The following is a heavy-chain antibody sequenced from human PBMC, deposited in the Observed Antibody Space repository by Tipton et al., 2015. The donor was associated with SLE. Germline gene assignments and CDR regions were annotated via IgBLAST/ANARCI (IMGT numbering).Heavy chain of an antibody. J-gene: IGHJ6*02. Sequence: SLRLSCAASGFTFSSYSMNWVRQAPGKELEWVSSISSSSSYIYYADSVKGRFTISRDNAKNSLYLQMNSLRAEDTAVYYCARPRERWLPLGYYYGMDVWGQGTTVTVSS. CDR3: ARPRERWLPLGYYYGMDV. CDR2: ISSSSSYI. V-gene: IGHV3-21*01. D-gene: IGHD6-19*01. CDR1: GFTFSSYS.